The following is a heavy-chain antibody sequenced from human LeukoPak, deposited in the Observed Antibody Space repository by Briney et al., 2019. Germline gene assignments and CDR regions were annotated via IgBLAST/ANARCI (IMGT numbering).Heavy chain of an antibody. Sequence: GGSLRLSCAASGFTFSSYGMSWVRQAPGKGLEWVSGISGRGGTTYYADSVKGRFTISRDNSKNTLYLQMNSLRAEDTAVYYCAKGGSGYKYLLDYWGQGTLVTVSS. CDR1: GFTFSSYG. CDR3: AKGGSGYKYLLDY. CDR2: ISGRGGTT. V-gene: IGHV3-23*01. J-gene: IGHJ4*02. D-gene: IGHD3-22*01.